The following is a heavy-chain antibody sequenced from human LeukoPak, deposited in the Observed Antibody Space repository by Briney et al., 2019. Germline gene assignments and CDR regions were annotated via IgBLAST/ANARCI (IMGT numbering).Heavy chain of an antibody. CDR1: GYTFTSYY. J-gene: IGHJ6*03. CDR3: ARAAYYYGSGSYYYYYYYMDV. CDR2: INPSGGST. V-gene: IGHV1-46*01. D-gene: IGHD3-10*01. Sequence: ASVKVSCKASGYTFTSYYMHWVRQAPGQGLEWMGIINPSGGSTSYAQKFQGRVTMTRDTSTSTVYMELSSLRFEDTAVYYCARAAYYYGSGSYYYYYYYMDVWGKGTTVTVSS.